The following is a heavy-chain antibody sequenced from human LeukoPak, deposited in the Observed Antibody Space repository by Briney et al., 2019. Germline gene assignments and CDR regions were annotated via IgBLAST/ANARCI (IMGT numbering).Heavy chain of an antibody. D-gene: IGHD5-24*01. CDR3: ARDMGWQQFDQ. CDR1: RFTFSNYW. J-gene: IGHJ4*02. V-gene: IGHV3-7*01. CDR2: IKKDGGEG. Sequence: GGSLRLSCVASRFTFSNYWMTWVRQAPGKGLERVANIKKDGGEGYYMESVKGRFTISRDNAKNSLYLQMNSLTVEDTAVYYCARDMGWQQFDQWGQGTLVTVSS.